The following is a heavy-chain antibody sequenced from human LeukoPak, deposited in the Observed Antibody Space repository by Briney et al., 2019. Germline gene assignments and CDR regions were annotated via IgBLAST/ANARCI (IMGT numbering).Heavy chain of an antibody. CDR2: ISYDGSNK. V-gene: IGHV3-30*18. J-gene: IGHJ4*02. CDR1: GFTFSSYG. CDR3: AKKSTGWFGGSYYFDY. D-gene: IGHD3-10*01. Sequence: GGSLRLSCAASGFTFSSYGMHWVRQAPGKGLEWVAVISYDGSNKYYADSVKGRFTISRDNSKNTLYLQMNSLRAEDTAVYYCAKKSTGWFGGSYYFDYWGQGTLVTVSS.